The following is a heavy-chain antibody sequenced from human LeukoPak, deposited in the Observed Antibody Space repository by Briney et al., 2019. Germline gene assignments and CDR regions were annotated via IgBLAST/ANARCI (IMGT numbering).Heavy chain of an antibody. CDR2: INHSEGT. D-gene: IGHD6-19*01. Sequence: SETLSLTCAVYGGSFSSYYWGWIRQPPGKGLEWIGEINHSEGTNYNPSLKSRVAMSLDTSKNQFSLKLSSVTAADTAVYYSARAPIPGYSSGWYSGYFDYWGQGTLVTVSS. V-gene: IGHV4-34*01. CDR3: ARAPIPGYSSGWYSGYFDY. J-gene: IGHJ4*02. CDR1: GGSFSSYY.